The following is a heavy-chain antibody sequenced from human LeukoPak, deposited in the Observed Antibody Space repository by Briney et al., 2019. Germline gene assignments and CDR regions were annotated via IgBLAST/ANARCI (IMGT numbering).Heavy chain of an antibody. CDR2: IYYRGGT. J-gene: IGHJ5*02. D-gene: IGHD3-10*02. CDR1: GGSISNSSYY. CDR3: ASHSSYVSPFRS. V-gene: IGHV4-39*01. Sequence: PSETLSLTCTVSGGSISNSSYYWGWIRHHPGKGQKWIGSIYYRGGTYYKPSLKSRVTISVETSKNQFSLKLSSVTAADTAVYYCASHSSYVSPFRSWGRGPLVTVSP.